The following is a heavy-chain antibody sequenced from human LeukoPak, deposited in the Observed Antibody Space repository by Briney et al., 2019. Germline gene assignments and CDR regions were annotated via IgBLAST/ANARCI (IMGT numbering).Heavy chain of an antibody. V-gene: IGHV3-30*04. J-gene: IGHJ4*02. Sequence: GRSLRLSCAASGFTFSSYAMHWVRQAPGRGLDWVAYIRSDGSNKYYADSVKGRFTISRDNSENTVYLQMNSLRAEDTAVYYCVPDFDYWGQGTLVTVSS. CDR3: VPDFDY. CDR2: IRSDGSNK. CDR1: GFTFSSYA.